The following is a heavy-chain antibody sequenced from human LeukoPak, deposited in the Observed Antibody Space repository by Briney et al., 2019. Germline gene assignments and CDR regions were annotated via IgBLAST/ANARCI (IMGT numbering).Heavy chain of an antibody. CDR2: IYYSGGT. CDR1: GGSISSYY. J-gene: IGHJ5*02. V-gene: IGHV4-59*01. Sequence: SETLSLTCTVSGGSISSYYWSWIRQPPGKGLEWIGYIYYSGGTNYNPSLKSRVTISVDTSKNQFSLKLSSVTAADTAVYYCARGHDFWSGYYQPQGWFDPWGQGTLVTVSS. D-gene: IGHD3-3*01. CDR3: ARGHDFWSGYYQPQGWFDP.